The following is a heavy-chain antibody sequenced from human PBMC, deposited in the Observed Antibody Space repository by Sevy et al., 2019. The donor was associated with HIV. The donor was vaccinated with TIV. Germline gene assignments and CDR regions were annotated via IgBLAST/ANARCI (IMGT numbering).Heavy chain of an antibody. CDR3: AKDFTGYNGMDV. J-gene: IGHJ6*02. CDR2: ISYHGRDK. V-gene: IGHV3-30*18. Sequence: GGSLRLSCVVSGISFTTSGMHWVRQAPGKGLEWVAVISYHGRDKFYAESVKGRSTISRANSKNMLYLQMNSLRAEDTAVYYCAKDFTGYNGMDVWGQGTKVTVSS. D-gene: IGHD3-9*01. CDR1: GISFTTSG.